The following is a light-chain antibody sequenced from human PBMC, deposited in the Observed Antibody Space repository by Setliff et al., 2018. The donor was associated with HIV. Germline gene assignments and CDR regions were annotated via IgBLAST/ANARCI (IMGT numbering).Light chain of an antibody. J-gene: IGLJ1*01. CDR2: GVS. CDR3: SSYTSSITYV. Sequence: QSALTQPASVPGSPGQSITIYCSGTSSDVGGYNYVSWYQQHPGKAPKLMIYGVSERPSGVSNRFSGSKSGYTASLTISGLQAEDEADYYCSSYTSSITYVFGTGTKVTVL. CDR1: SSDVGGYNY. V-gene: IGLV2-14*03.